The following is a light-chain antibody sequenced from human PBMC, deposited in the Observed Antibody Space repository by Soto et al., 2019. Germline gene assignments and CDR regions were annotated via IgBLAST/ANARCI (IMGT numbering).Light chain of an antibody. Sequence: EIGMPQSPATLSVAPGVRATLSCRASQSVSSNFAWYQQKPGQAPRLLIYDASTRATGIPARFSGSGSGTDFTLTISSLQPEDFATYYCQQSYSTPITFGQGTRLAIK. CDR1: QSVSSN. J-gene: IGKJ5*01. V-gene: IGKV3D-15*01. CDR2: DAS. CDR3: QQSYSTPIT.